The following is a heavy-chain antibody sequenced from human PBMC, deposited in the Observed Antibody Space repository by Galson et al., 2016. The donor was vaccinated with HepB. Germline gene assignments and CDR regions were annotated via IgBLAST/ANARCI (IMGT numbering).Heavy chain of an antibody. J-gene: IGHJ3*02. D-gene: IGHD2-8*01. CDR3: ARHRRYCTNCVCCPGAFDI. V-gene: IGHV5-51*01. Sequence: QSGAEVKKPGESLKISCKGSGYSFTSYWIDWVRQMPGKGLEWMGIIYPGDSDTRYSPSFQGQVTISADKSINTAYLQWSSLKASDTAMYYCARHRRYCTNCVCCPGAFDIWGQGTMVTDSS. CDR1: GYSFTSYW. CDR2: IYPGDSDT.